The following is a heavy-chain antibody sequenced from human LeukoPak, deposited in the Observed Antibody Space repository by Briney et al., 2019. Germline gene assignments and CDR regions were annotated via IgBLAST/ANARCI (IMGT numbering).Heavy chain of an antibody. D-gene: IGHD1-26*01. Sequence: GGSLRLSCAASGFTVSSNYMSWVRQAPGKGLEWVSAISGSGGRIYYGASVKGRFTISRDNSKNTLNLQMNSLRAEDTAVYYCATSKYSGSYWGQGTLVTVSS. CDR2: ISGSGGRI. V-gene: IGHV3-23*01. CDR3: ATSKYSGSY. CDR1: GFTVSSNY. J-gene: IGHJ4*02.